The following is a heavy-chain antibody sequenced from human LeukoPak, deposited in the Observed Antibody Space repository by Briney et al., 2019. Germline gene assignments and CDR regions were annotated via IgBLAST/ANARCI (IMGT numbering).Heavy chain of an antibody. CDR2: IYHSGST. Sequence: SETLSLTCAVSGGSISSSNWWSWVRQPPGKGLEWIGEIYHSGSTNYNPSLKSRVTISVDKSKNQFSLKLSSVTAADTAVYYCARPTLYDSSGYAFDIWGQGTMVTVSS. CDR3: ARPTLYDSSGYAFDI. D-gene: IGHD3-22*01. CDR1: GGSISSSNW. V-gene: IGHV4-4*02. J-gene: IGHJ3*02.